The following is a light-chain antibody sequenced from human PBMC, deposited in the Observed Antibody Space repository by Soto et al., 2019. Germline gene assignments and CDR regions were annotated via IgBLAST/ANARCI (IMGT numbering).Light chain of an antibody. Sequence: QSALTQPASVSGSPGQSITISCTGTSSDVGGYNYVSWYQQHPGKAPKLMMYEVSNRPSGVSNRFSGSKSGNTASLTISGLQDEDEADYYCSSYTSSSTRVFGGGTMLTVL. CDR2: EVS. J-gene: IGLJ3*02. CDR3: SSYTSSSTRV. CDR1: SSDVGGYNY. V-gene: IGLV2-14*01.